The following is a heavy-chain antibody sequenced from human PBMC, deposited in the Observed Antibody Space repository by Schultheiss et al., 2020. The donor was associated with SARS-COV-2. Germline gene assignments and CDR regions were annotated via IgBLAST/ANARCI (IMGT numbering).Heavy chain of an antibody. CDR3: ARAESSSSRAFDI. J-gene: IGHJ3*02. V-gene: IGHV4-59*12. CDR1: GGSISSYY. D-gene: IGHD6-6*01. CDR2: IYYSGST. Sequence: SQTLSLTCTVSGGSISSYYWSWIRQPPGKGLEWIGYIYYSGSTNYNPPLKSRVTISVDTSKNQFSLKLSSVTAADTAVYYCARAESSSSRAFDIWGQGTMVTVSS.